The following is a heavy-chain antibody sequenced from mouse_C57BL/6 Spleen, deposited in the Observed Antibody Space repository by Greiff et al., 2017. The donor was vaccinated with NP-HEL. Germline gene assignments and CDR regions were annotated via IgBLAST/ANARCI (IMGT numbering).Heavy chain of an antibody. J-gene: IGHJ1*03. V-gene: IGHV5-16*01. CDR3: ARDLRYYYGSSYGYFDV. CDR2: INYDGSST. Sequence: DVKLVESEGGLVQPGSSMKLSCTASGFTFSDYYMAWVRQVPEKGLEWVANINYDGSSTYYLDSLKSRFIISRDNAKNILYLQMSSLKSEDTATYYCARDLRYYYGSSYGYFDVWGTGTTVTVSS. CDR1: GFTFSDYY. D-gene: IGHD1-1*01.